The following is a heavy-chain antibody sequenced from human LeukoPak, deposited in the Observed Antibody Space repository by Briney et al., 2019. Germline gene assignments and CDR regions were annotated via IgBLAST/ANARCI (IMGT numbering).Heavy chain of an antibody. Sequence: PGGSLRLSCAASGFTFSSYAMSWVRQAPGKGLEWVSAISGSGGSTYYADSVKGRFTISKDISKNTLYLKMNSLRAEDTAVYYCAKDLSGAFDIWGQGTMVTVSS. V-gene: IGHV3-23*01. CDR3: AKDLSGAFDI. J-gene: IGHJ3*02. CDR1: GFTFSSYA. CDR2: ISGSGGST.